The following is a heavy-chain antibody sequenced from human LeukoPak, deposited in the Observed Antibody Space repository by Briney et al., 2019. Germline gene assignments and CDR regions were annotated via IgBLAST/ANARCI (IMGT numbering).Heavy chain of an antibody. V-gene: IGHV4-34*01. CDR2: INHSGST. J-gene: IGHJ4*02. CDR1: GGSFSGYY. D-gene: IGHD5-12*01. Sequence: KPSGTLSLTCAVYGGSFSGYYWSWIRQPPGKGLEWIGEINHSGSTNYNPSLKSRVTISVDTSKNQFSLKLSSVTAADTAVYYCARGFRSGWLPLRGVALHFDYWGQGTLVTVSS. CDR3: ARGFRSGWLPLRGVALHFDY.